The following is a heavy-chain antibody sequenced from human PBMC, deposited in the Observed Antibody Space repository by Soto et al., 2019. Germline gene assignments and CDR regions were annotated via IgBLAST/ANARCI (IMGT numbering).Heavy chain of an antibody. CDR3: AKKGLGPITTYCNSGDCHYAFEI. J-gene: IGHJ3*02. Sequence: EVQLLESGGGLVQPGGSLRLSCAASGFTFSNYAMTWVRQAPGKGLEWVSTISGGGDGTFYADSVKGRFTISTDNSRNTVYLLMDSLSAGDAAVYYCAKKGLGPITTYCNSGDCHYAFEIGCQGTMLTVSS. CDR2: ISGGGDGT. CDR1: GFTFSNYA. D-gene: IGHD2-21*01. V-gene: IGHV3-23*01.